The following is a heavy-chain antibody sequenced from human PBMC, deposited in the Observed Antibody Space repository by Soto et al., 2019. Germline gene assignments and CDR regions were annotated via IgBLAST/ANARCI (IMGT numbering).Heavy chain of an antibody. CDR2: IIPIFGTA. D-gene: IGHD6-13*01. V-gene: IGHV1-69*01. J-gene: IGHJ4*02. Sequence: VSCKASGGTFSSYAISWVRQAPGQGLEWMGGIIPIFGTANYAQKFQGRVTITADESTSTAYMELSSLRSEDTAVYYCARVVQQLVNLYYFDYWGQGTLVTVSS. CDR1: GGTFSSYA. CDR3: ARVVQQLVNLYYFDY.